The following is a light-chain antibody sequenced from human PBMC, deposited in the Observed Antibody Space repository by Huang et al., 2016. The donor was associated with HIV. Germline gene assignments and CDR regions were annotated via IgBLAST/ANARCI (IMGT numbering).Light chain of an antibody. CDR2: LGS. J-gene: IGKJ2*01. Sequence: DIVMTQSPLSLPVTPGEPASISCRSSQSLLHSNGYNYLDWYLQKPGQSPQLLIYLGSNRASGVPDRFSGGGSGTEFTLKISRVEAEDVGVYYCMQALQTPFTFGQGTKLEIK. V-gene: IGKV2-28*01. CDR3: MQALQTPFT. CDR1: QSLLHSNGYNY.